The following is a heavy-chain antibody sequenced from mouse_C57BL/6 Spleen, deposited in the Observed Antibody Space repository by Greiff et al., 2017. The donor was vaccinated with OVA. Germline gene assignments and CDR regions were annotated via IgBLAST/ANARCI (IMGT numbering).Heavy chain of an antibody. CDR1: GFSFNTYA. J-gene: IGHJ4*01. Sequence: EVHLVESGGGLVQPKGSLKLSCAASGFSFNTYAMNWVRQAPGKGLEWVARIRSKSNNYATYYADSVKDRFTISRDDSESMLYLQMNNLKTEDTAMYYCVSQTAQNYYAMDYWGQGTSVTVSS. CDR2: IRSKSNNYAT. V-gene: IGHV10-1*01. D-gene: IGHD3-2*02. CDR3: VSQTAQNYYAMDY.